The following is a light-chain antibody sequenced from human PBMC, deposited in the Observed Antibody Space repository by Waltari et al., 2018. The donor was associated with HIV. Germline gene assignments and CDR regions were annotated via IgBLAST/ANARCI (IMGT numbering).Light chain of an antibody. CDR1: SSDVGGYNY. J-gene: IGLJ2*01. CDR2: DVS. Sequence: QSALTQPRSVSGSPGQSVTISCTGTSSDVGGYNYVSWYPQHPGKAPKLMIYDVSKRPSGVPDRFSGSKSGNTASLTISGLQAEDEADYYCCSYAGSLGVFGGGTKLTVL. V-gene: IGLV2-11*01. CDR3: CSYAGSLGV.